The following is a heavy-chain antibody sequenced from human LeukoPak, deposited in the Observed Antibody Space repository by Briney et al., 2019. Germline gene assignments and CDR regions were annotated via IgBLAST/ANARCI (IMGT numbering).Heavy chain of an antibody. CDR1: GGTFSSYA. V-gene: IGHV1-18*01. CDR2: ISAYNGNT. D-gene: IGHD3-3*01. CDR3: ARVGSVFGVVTLGSYYYYMDV. J-gene: IGHJ6*03. Sequence: ASVKVSCKASGGTFSSYAISWVRQAPGQGLEWMGWISAYNGNTNYAQKLQGRVTMTTDTSTSTAYMELRSLRSDDTAVYYCARVGSVFGVVTLGSYYYYMDVWGKGTTVTVSS.